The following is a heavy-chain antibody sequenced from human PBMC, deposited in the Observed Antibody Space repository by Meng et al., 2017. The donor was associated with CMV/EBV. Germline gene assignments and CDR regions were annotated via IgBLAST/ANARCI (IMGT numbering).Heavy chain of an antibody. D-gene: IGHD1-26*01. V-gene: IGHV4-39*07. J-gene: IGHJ6*02. CDR1: GGSISSSNYF. Sequence: GSLRLSCSVSGGSISSSNYFWGWIRQPPGKGLEWIGNIYYSGSTYYNPSLKSRVIMSVDTSKNQFSLKLFSVTAADTAVYYCARSFDRNYYYYGIDVWGQGTTVTVSS. CDR3: ARSFDRNYYYYGIDV. CDR2: IYYSGST.